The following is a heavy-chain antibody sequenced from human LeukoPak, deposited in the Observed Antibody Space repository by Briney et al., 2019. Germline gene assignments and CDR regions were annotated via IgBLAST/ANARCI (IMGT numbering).Heavy chain of an antibody. V-gene: IGHV4-34*01. J-gene: IGHJ4*02. CDR2: INHSGST. CDR1: GGSFSGYY. Sequence: SETLSLTCVVYGGSFSGYYWSWIRQPPGKGLEWIGEINHSGSTNYNPSLKSRVTISVDTSKNQFSLKLSSVTAADTAVYYCARFPGIAAAGDYWGQGTLVTVSS. CDR3: ARFPGIAAAGDY. D-gene: IGHD6-13*01.